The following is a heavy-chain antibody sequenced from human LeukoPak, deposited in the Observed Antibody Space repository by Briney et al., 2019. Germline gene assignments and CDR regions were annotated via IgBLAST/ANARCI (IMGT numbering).Heavy chain of an antibody. V-gene: IGHV3-21*01. D-gene: IGHD3-9*01. J-gene: IGHJ4*02. Sequence: GGSLRLSCAASGFTFNSYSMNWVRQAPGKGLEWVSSISSSSSYIYYADSVKGRFTISGDNAKNSLYLQMNSLRAEDTAVYYCARADYDILTGYANFDYWGQGTLVTVSS. CDR2: ISSSSSYI. CDR3: ARADYDILTGYANFDY. CDR1: GFTFNSYS.